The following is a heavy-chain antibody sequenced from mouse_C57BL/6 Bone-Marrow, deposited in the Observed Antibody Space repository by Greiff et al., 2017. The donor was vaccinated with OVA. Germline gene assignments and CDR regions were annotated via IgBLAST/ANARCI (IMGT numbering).Heavy chain of an antibody. Sequence: EVQLVESGPELVKPGASVKISCKASGYSFTGYYMNWVKQSPEKSLEWIGEINPSTGGTTYNQKFKAKATLTVDKSSSTAYMPLKSLTSEDSAVYYCARPAYYSNQWYFDVWGTGTTVTVSS. V-gene: IGHV1-42*01. CDR2: INPSTGGT. D-gene: IGHD2-5*01. CDR3: ARPAYYSNQWYFDV. CDR1: GYSFTGYY. J-gene: IGHJ1*03.